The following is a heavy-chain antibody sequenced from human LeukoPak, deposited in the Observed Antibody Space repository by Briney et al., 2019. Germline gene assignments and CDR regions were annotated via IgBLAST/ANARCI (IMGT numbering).Heavy chain of an antibody. CDR1: GFTSIAYA. Sequence: GGSLRLSCVDSGFTSIAYALTWARQAPGKGLEWVSGISGGGVTTYYADSVKGRFTISRDNSKNTLYLQMNSLRADDTAIYYCARNQQLGGHSYYYCGMDVWGQGTTVTVSS. V-gene: IGHV3-23*01. CDR2: ISGGGVTT. D-gene: IGHD3-16*01. CDR3: ARNQQLGGHSYYYCGMDV. J-gene: IGHJ6*02.